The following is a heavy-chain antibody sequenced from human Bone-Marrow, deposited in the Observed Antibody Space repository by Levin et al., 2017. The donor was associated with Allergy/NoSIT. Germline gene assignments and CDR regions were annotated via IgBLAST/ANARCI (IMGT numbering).Heavy chain of an antibody. CDR3: LRGRRIYSSSWYGHAPPLRNDAFGMDV. Sequence: PSETLSLTCAVYGASLTDYYWSWIRQPPGKGLEWIGEINHFGSTNYNPSLKSRLTVSIDTSKKSFSLNLTSVSAADTAVYYCLRGRRIYSSSWYGHAPPLRNDAFGMDVWGQGTTVTVSS. D-gene: IGHD6-13*01. V-gene: IGHV4-34*01. CDR1: GASLTDYY. CDR2: INHFGST. J-gene: IGHJ6*02.